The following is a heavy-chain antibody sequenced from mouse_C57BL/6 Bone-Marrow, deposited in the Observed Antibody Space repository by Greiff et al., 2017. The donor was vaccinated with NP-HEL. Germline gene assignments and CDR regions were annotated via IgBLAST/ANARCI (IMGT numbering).Heavy chain of an antibody. Sequence: QVQLQQSGAELMKPGASVKLSCKATGYTFTGYWIEWVKQRPGHGLEWIGEILPGSGSTNYNEKFKGKATFTADTSSNTAYMQHSSLTTEDSAIYYCAREGVLRWTHYYAMDYWGQGTSVTVSS. CDR1: GYTFTGYW. J-gene: IGHJ4*01. V-gene: IGHV1-9*01. CDR3: AREGVLRWTHYYAMDY. D-gene: IGHD1-1*01. CDR2: ILPGSGST.